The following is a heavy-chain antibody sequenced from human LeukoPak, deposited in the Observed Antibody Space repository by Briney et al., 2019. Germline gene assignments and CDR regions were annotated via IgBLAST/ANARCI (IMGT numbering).Heavy chain of an antibody. V-gene: IGHV1-58*01. CDR2: IVVGSGNT. Sequence: GASVTVSCKASGFTFTSSAVQWVRQARGQRLEWIGWIVVGSGNTNYAQKFQERVTITRDMSTSTAYMELSSLRSEDTAVYYCAADQVYDASDIWGQGTMVTVSS. CDR1: GFTFTSSA. CDR3: AADQVYDASDI. J-gene: IGHJ3*02.